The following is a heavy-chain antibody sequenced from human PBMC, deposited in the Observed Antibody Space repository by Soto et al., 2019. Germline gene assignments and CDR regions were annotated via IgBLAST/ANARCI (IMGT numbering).Heavy chain of an antibody. Sequence: QVQLVESGGGVVQPGRSLRLSCAASGFTFSSYGMHWVRQAPGKGLEWVAVISYDGSNKYYADSVKGRFTISRDNSKNTLYLQMNSLRAEDTAVYYCAKDSTDYYYGKDVWGQGTTVTVSS. CDR2: ISYDGSNK. CDR1: GFTFSSYG. CDR3: AKDSTDYYYGKDV. V-gene: IGHV3-30*18. J-gene: IGHJ6*02.